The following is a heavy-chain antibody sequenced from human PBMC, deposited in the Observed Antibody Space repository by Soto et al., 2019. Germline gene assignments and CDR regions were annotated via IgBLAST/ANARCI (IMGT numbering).Heavy chain of an antibody. D-gene: IGHD6-6*01. V-gene: IGHV4-61*01. J-gene: IGHJ4*02. CDR1: GGSVSSGSYY. Sequence: SETLSLTCTVSGGSVSSGSYYWSWIRQPPGKGLEWIGYIYYSGSTNYNPSLKSRVTISVDTSKNQFSLKLSSVTAADTAVYYCARSRDGRSSSSDYWGQGTLVTVSS. CDR2: IYYSGST. CDR3: ARSRDGRSSSSDY.